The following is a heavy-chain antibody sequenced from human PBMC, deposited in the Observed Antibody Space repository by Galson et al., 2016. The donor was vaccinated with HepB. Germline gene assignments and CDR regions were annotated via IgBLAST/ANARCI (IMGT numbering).Heavy chain of an antibody. CDR2: VSGSGGST. Sequence: SLRLSCAASGFTFSSYAMSWVRQAPGKGLEWVSTVSGSGGSTYYADSVKGRFTIPRDNSKNSLYLQMNSLRDEDTAVYYCARDGSGDAFSITIFGVVLDYWGQGALVTVSS. J-gene: IGHJ4*02. V-gene: IGHV3-23*01. CDR3: ARDGSGDAFSITIFGVVLDY. CDR1: GFTFSSYA. D-gene: IGHD3-3*01.